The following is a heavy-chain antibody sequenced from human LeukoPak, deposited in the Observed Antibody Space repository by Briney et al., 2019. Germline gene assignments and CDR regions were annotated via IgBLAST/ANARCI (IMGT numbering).Heavy chain of an antibody. CDR2: IYRDGSS. CDR3: ARSFYDILIGYYQYFDY. J-gene: IGHJ4*02. D-gene: IGHD3-9*01. Sequence: PGGSLRLCCVASGLSVSSNYMSWVRQAPGKGLEWVSVIYRDGSSYYAESVKGRFTISRDNSKNTLYIQMNSLRAEDTAVYYCARSFYDILIGYYQYFDYWGQGTLVTVSS. CDR1: GLSVSSNY. V-gene: IGHV3-66*01.